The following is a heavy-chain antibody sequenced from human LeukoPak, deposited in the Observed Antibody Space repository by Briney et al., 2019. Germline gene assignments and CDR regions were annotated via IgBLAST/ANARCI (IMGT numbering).Heavy chain of an antibody. D-gene: IGHD2/OR15-2a*01. V-gene: IGHV4-39*01. Sequence: SETLSLICTVSGGSITTSSYYWGWIRQPAGKGLEWFGIVYYSGSTYYNRSLKGRVTISVDTTKNQFSLKLSSVTAADTAVYYCARTFRARYFDLWGRGTLVTVSS. CDR2: VYYSGST. CDR1: GGSITTSSYY. CDR3: ARTFRARYFDL. J-gene: IGHJ2*01.